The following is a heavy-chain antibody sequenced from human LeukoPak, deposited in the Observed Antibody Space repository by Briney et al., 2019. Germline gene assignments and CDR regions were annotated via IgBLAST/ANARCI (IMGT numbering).Heavy chain of an antibody. J-gene: IGHJ4*02. CDR2: IKQDGSEK. D-gene: IGHD2-8*01. CDR1: GFTFSSYG. Sequence: PGGSLRLSCAASGFTFSSYGMHWVRQAPGKGLEWVANIKQDGSEKYYVDSVKGRFTISRDNSKNTLYLQMNSLRAEDTGVYYCAKGAGVSYFDYWGQGTLVTVSS. V-gene: IGHV3-30*02. CDR3: AKGAGVSYFDY.